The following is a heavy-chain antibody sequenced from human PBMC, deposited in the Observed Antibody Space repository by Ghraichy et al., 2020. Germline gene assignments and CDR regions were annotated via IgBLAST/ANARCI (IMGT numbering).Heavy chain of an antibody. V-gene: IGHV3-74*01. CDR2: INIDGRST. CDR3: ARDPFDWETDAFDI. J-gene: IGHJ3*02. Sequence: GGSLRLSYEASGFTFSYYWMHWVRQAPEKGLVWVSRINIDGRSTSYADSVKGRFTIFRDNAKNTLYLQMSSRRAEDTAVYYCARDPFDWETDAFDIWGQGTMVTVSS. CDR1: GFTFSYYW. D-gene: IGHD3-9*01.